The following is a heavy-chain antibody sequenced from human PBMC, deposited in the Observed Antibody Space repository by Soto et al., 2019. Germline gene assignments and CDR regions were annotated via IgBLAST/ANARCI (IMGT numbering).Heavy chain of an antibody. D-gene: IGHD1-7*01. CDR1: GGSFTSNNW. V-gene: IGHV4-4*02. J-gene: IGHJ4*02. Sequence: RSLTCAVSGGSFTSNNWWTWVRQPPGQGLEWIGEIYRTGSTNYNPSLKSRVTISLDKSENQFSLKVTSLTAADTAVYYCASRDPGTSVDYWGQGTLVTVSS. CDR3: ASRDPGTSVDY. CDR2: IYRTGST.